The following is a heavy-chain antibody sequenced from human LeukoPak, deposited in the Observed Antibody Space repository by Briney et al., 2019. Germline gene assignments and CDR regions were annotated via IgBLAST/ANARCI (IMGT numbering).Heavy chain of an antibody. Sequence: SETLSLTCTVSGXSISSYYWSWIRQPPGKGLEWIGYIYYSGSTNYIPSLKSRVTISVDTSKNQFSLKLSSVTAADTAVYYCARTVCSSTSCWFDYWGQGTLVTVSS. D-gene: IGHD2-2*01. CDR3: ARTVCSSTSCWFDY. V-gene: IGHV4-59*01. J-gene: IGHJ4*02. CDR1: GXSISSYY. CDR2: IYYSGST.